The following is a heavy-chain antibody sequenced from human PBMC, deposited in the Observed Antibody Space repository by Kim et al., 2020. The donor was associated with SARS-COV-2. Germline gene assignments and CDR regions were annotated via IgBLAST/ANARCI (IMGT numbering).Heavy chain of an antibody. J-gene: IGHJ6*02. Sequence: ASVKVSCKVSGYTLTELSMHWVRQAPGKGLEWMGGFDPEDGETIYAQKFQGRVTMTEDTSTDTAYMELSSLRSEDTAVYYCATAAAVGVPAAMRERAYYYYYGMDVWGQGTTVTVSS. V-gene: IGHV1-24*01. D-gene: IGHD2-2*01. CDR3: ATAAAVGVPAAMRERAYYYYYGMDV. CDR1: GYTLTELS. CDR2: FDPEDGET.